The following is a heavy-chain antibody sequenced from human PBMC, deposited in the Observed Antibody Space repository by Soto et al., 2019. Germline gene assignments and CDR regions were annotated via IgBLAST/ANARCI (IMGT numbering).Heavy chain of an antibody. J-gene: IGHJ6*02. CDR3: AREAAVVGATAYYSYYGMDV. D-gene: IGHD1-26*01. CDR1: GGSSSRGGYY. CDR2: IYYSGST. Sequence: RSETQSLTCTVPGGSSSRGGYYRIWIRQPPGKGLAWSGYIYYSGSTYYNPSLKSRVTISVDTSKNQFSLQLSAATAADTAVYYGAREAAVVGATAYYSYYGMDVWGQGTTVPVSS. V-gene: IGHV4-31*03.